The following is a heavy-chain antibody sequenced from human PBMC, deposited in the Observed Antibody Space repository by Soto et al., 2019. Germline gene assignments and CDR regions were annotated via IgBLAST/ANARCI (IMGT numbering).Heavy chain of an antibody. CDR1: GGSISSYY. V-gene: IGHV4-4*07. J-gene: IGHJ6*02. Sequence: SETLSLTCTVSGGSISSYYWSWIRQPAGKGLEWIGRIYTSGSTNYNPSLKSRVTMSVDTSKNQFSLKLSSVTAADTAVYYCARVRIAARTGAYGMDVWGQGTTVTV. D-gene: IGHD6-6*01. CDR3: ARVRIAARTGAYGMDV. CDR2: IYTSGST.